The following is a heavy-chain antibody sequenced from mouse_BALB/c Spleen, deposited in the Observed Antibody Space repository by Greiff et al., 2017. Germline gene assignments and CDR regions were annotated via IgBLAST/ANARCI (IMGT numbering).Heavy chain of an antibody. Sequence: VQLQQSGPELVKPGASVKISCKASGYAFSSSWMNWVKQRPGQGLEWIGRIYPGDGDTNYNGKFKGKATLTADKSSSTAYMQLSSLTSVDSAVYFCASDDRVAMDYWGQGTSVTVSS. CDR2: IYPGDGDT. J-gene: IGHJ4*01. V-gene: IGHV1-82*01. CDR1: GYAFSSSW. CDR3: ASDDRVAMDY. D-gene: IGHD2-12*01.